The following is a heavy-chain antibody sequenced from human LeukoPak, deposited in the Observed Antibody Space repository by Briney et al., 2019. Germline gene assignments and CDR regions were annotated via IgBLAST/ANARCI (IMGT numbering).Heavy chain of an antibody. J-gene: IGHJ3*02. V-gene: IGHV4-59*08. D-gene: IGHD3-22*01. CDR1: GGSISSSY. CDR2: IYYTGST. Sequence: SETLSLTCTVSGGSISSSYWSWIRQPPGKGLEWIGYIYYTGSTNYNPSLKSRVTISVDTSKNQFSLKLSSVTAADTAVYYCARFVNYYDSSGYYPVRAFDIWGQGTMVTVSS. CDR3: ARFVNYYDSSGYYPVRAFDI.